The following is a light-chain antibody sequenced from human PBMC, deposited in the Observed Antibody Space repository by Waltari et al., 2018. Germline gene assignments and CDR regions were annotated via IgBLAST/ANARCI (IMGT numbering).Light chain of an antibody. CDR1: VLYSSNNKND. CDR3: QQYYSTPET. J-gene: IGKJ2*01. CDR2: WAS. V-gene: IGKV4-1*01. Sequence: VLYSSNNKNDLAWYQQKPGQPPKLLIYWASTRESGVPDRFSGSGSGTDFTLTISSLQAEDVAVYYCQQYYSTPETFGQGTKLEIK.